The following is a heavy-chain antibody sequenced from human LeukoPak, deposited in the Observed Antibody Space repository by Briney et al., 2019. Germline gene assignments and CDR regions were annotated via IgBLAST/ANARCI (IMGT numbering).Heavy chain of an antibody. CDR3: AKGGFYGDYNWFDP. CDR1: GFTFSSYG. D-gene: IGHD4-17*01. J-gene: IGHJ5*02. Sequence: GGSLRLSCAASGFTFSSYGMHWVRQAPGKGLEWVAFIRYDGSSKYYADSVKGRFTISRDNSKNTLYLQVNSLRAEDTAVYYCAKGGFYGDYNWFDPWGQGTLVTVSS. V-gene: IGHV3-30*02. CDR2: IRYDGSSK.